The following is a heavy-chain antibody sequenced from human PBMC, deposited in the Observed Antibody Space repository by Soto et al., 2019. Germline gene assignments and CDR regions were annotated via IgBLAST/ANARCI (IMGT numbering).Heavy chain of an antibody. CDR2: ISAYGTTT. V-gene: IGHV1-18*04. CDR1: GYSFTTYG. J-gene: IGHJ4*02. CDR3: TRDPGIAAPGRGLGDY. Sequence: QVQLVQSGTEVKKPGASVQVSCKASGYSFTTYGFSWVRQAPGQGLEWMGWISAYGTTTDYAQSLQGRVTLTTDTSTSTTDMERRSLRMDDTGVYYCTRDPGIAAPGRGLGDYWGQGTLVAVSS. D-gene: IGHD6-13*01.